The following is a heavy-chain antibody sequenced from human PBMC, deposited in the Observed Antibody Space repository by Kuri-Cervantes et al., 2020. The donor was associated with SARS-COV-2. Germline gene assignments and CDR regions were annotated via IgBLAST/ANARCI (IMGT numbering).Heavy chain of an antibody. V-gene: IGHV3-30*07. CDR3: AKAGYCSGGSCYWIYYYCMDV. D-gene: IGHD2-15*01. Sequence: GESLKISCAASGFTFSSYAMHWVRQAPGKGLEWVAVISYDGSNKYYADSVKGRFTISRDNSKNTLYLQMNSLRAEDTAVYYCAKAGYCSGGSCYWIYYYCMDVWGKGTTVTVSS. CDR2: ISYDGSNK. J-gene: IGHJ6*03. CDR1: GFTFSSYA.